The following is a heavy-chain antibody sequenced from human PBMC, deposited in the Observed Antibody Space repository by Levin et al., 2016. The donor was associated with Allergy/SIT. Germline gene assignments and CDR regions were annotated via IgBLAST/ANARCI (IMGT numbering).Heavy chain of an antibody. CDR2: ISYDGSNK. CDR3: AKVRNYGTTYYFDY. V-gene: IGHV3-30*18. D-gene: IGHD1-7*01. Sequence: GESLKISCAASGFTFSSYGMHWVRQAPGKGLEWVAVISYDGSNKYYADSVKGRFTISRDNSKNTLYLQMNSLRAEDTAVYYCAKVRNYGTTYYFDYWGQGTLVTVSS. J-gene: IGHJ4*02. CDR1: GFTFSSYG.